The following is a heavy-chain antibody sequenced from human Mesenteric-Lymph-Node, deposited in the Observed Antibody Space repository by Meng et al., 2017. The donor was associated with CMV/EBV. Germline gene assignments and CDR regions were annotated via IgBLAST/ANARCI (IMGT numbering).Heavy chain of an antibody. CDR3: AREGPNYYGSGSYPDY. J-gene: IGHJ4*02. CDR1: GFTFSTYW. Sequence: GESLKISCTASGFTFSTYWMNWVRQAPGKGLEWVATLNHDGSEEYCVDSVKGRFTISRDNAKNSLFLQMNSLRAEDTAVYYCAREGPNYYGSGSYPDYWGQGTLVTVSS. D-gene: IGHD3-10*01. V-gene: IGHV3-7*01. CDR2: LNHDGSEE.